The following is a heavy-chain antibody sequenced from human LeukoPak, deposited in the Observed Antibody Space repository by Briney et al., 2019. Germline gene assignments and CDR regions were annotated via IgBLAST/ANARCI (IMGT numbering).Heavy chain of an antibody. CDR3: AREDCPTDY. V-gene: IGHV3-21*01. J-gene: IGHJ4*02. Sequence: GALRLSCAASGFTFSSYWMHWVRQAPGKGLLWVSSISSSSSYIYYADSVKGRFTISRDNAKNSLYLQMNSLRAEDTAVYYCAREDCPTDYWGQGTLVTVSS. CDR1: GFTFSSYW. D-gene: IGHD3/OR15-3a*01. CDR2: ISSSSSYI.